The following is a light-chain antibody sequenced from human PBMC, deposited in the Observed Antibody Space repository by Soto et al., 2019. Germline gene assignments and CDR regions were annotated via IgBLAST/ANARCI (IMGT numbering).Light chain of an antibody. CDR2: SNN. Sequence: QSVLTQPPSASGTPGQRVTSSCSGSSSNIGSNTVSWYQQLPGTAPKLLIYSNNQRPSGVPDRFSGSKSGTSASLAISGLQSEDEADYYCAAWDDSLNGFYVFGTGTKVTVL. J-gene: IGLJ1*01. CDR1: SSNIGSNT. CDR3: AAWDDSLNGFYV. V-gene: IGLV1-44*01.